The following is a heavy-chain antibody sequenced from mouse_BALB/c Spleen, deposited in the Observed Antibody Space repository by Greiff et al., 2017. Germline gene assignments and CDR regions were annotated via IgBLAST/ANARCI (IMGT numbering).Heavy chain of an antibody. V-gene: IGHV5-6-4*01. Sequence: EVKLVESGGGLVKPGGSLKLSCAASGFTFSSYTMSWVRQTPEKRLEWVATISSGGSYTYYPDSVKGRFTIARDNAKNTLYLQMSSLKSEDTAMYYCTRVGGNCGVSHSYAMDYWGQGTSVTVSS. D-gene: IGHD2-1*01. CDR1: GFTFSSYT. J-gene: IGHJ4*01. CDR3: TRVGGNCGVSHSYAMDY. CDR2: ISSGGSYT.